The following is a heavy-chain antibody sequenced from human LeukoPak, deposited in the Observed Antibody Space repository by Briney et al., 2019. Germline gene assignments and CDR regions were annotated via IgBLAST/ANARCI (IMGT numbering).Heavy chain of an antibody. V-gene: IGHV3-30*03. J-gene: IGHJ6*03. CDR3: ARALGDRVRGIIAKYYYYMDV. Sequence: GGSLRLSCAASGFTFSSYGMHWVRQAPGKGLEWVAVISYDGSNKYYADSVKGRFTISRDNSKNTLYLQMNSLSAEDTAVYYCARALGDRVRGIIAKYYYYMDVWGKGTTVTVSS. CDR1: GFTFSSYG. CDR2: ISYDGSNK. D-gene: IGHD3-10*01.